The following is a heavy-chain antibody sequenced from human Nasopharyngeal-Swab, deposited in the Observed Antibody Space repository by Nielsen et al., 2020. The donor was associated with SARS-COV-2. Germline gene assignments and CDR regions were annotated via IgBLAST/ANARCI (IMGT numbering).Heavy chain of an antibody. D-gene: IGHD4-17*01. CDR3: ARDYGDYERMQYYYYYGMDV. J-gene: IGHJ6*02. CDR1: GFTFSSYE. V-gene: IGHV3-48*03. Sequence: GGSLRLSCAASGFTFSSYEMNWVRQAPGKGLEWVSYISSSGSTIYYADSVKGRFTISRDNAKNSLYLQMSSLRAEDTAVYYCARDYGDYERMQYYYYYGMDVWGQGTTVTVSS. CDR2: ISSSGSTI.